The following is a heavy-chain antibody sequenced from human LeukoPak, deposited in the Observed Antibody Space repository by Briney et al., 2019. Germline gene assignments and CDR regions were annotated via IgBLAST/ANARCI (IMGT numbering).Heavy chain of an antibody. D-gene: IGHD2-2*01. J-gene: IGHJ6*02. CDR3: ARDAGHQVSRRNYYAMDV. CDR1: GASISSGDHY. Sequence: SETLSLTCTVSGASISSGDHYWSWIRQPPGKGPEWIGHIYYSGSTYYNPSLKSRVTISVDTSKNQFSLKLSSVTAADTAVYYCARDAGHQVSRRNYYAMDVWGQGTTVTVSS. CDR2: IYYSGST. V-gene: IGHV4-39*07.